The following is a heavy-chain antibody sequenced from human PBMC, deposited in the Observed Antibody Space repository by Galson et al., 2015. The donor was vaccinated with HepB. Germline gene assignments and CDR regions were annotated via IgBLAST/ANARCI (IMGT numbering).Heavy chain of an antibody. D-gene: IGHD2-2*01. Sequence: SLRLSCAASGFTFSNAWMSWVRQAPGKGLEWVGRIKSKTDGGTTDYAAPVKGRFTISRDDSKNTLYLQMNSLKTEDTAVYYCTGGIVVPAFDYWGQGTLVIVSS. V-gene: IGHV3-15*01. CDR1: GFTFSNAW. J-gene: IGHJ4*02. CDR3: TGGIVVPAFDY. CDR2: IKSKTDGGTT.